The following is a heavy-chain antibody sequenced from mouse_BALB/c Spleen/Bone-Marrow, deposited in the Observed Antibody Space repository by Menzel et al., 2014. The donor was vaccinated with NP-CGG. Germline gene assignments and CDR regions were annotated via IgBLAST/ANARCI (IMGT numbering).Heavy chain of an antibody. V-gene: IGHV1S34*01. CDR3: ARGGTMISTDAMDY. CDR2: ISCYNGAT. CDR1: GYSFTGYY. D-gene: IGHD2-4*01. J-gene: IGHJ4*01. Sequence: LVKTGASVKISCKASGYSFTGYYVHWVKQSHGKSLEWIGHISCYNGATRYNQKFKGKATFTVDTSSSTAHMQFNSLTSEDSAVYFCARGGTMISTDAMDYWGQGTSVTVSS.